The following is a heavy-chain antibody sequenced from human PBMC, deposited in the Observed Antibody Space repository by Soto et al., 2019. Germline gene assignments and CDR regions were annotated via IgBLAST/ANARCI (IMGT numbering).Heavy chain of an antibody. Sequence: EVQLLESGGGLVQPGGSLRLSCAASGFTISSYAMYWVRQAPGKGLEWVSGISDRGDTTHYADSVKGRFTISRDTSKNTRYLQLSTLRAEDTAVYYCAKDKPGTTSFDYWGQGTLVTVSS. CDR2: ISDRGDTT. CDR1: GFTISSYA. V-gene: IGHV3-23*01. J-gene: IGHJ4*02. CDR3: AKDKPGTTSFDY. D-gene: IGHD1-1*01.